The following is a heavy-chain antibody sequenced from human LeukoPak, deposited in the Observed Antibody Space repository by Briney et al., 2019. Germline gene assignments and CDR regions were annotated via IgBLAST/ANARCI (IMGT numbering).Heavy chain of an antibody. CDR3: ARLDSSGPNDY. Sequence: PSETLSLTCTVSGGSISSSSYYWGWIRQPPGKGLEWIGNIYYSGSTYYNPSLKSRVTISVDTSKNQFSLELTSVTAADTAVYYCARLDSSGPNDYWGQGTLAIVSS. CDR2: IYYSGST. D-gene: IGHD6-19*01. J-gene: IGHJ4*02. V-gene: IGHV4-39*01. CDR1: GGSISSSSYY.